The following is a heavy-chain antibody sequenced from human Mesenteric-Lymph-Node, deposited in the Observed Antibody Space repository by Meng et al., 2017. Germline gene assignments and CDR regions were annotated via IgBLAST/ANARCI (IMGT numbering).Heavy chain of an antibody. V-gene: IGHV3-23*01. J-gene: IGHJ4*02. CDR1: GFTFDNYA. D-gene: IGHD6-13*01. CDR2: ISGDAVKT. CDR3: AKDMEPSTSWYEYFDS. Sequence: GGSLRLSCAASGFTFDNYAMSWVRQAPGKGLEWVSGISGDAVKTYYADSVKGRFTISRDNSKNTLYLQLIGLRVEDTAVYYCAKDMEPSTSWYEYFDSWGQGTLVTVSS.